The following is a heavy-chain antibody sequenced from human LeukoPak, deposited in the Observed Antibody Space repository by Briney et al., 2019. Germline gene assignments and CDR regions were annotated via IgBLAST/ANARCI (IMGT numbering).Heavy chain of an antibody. D-gene: IGHD3-10*01. CDR2: INWNGGRT. CDR3: AVTYYYGSGSYT. J-gene: IGHJ5*02. CDR1: GFTFDDYG. Sequence: GGSLRLSCAASGFTFDDYGMSWVRQAPGKGLEWVSGINWNGGRTGYADSAKGRFTISRDHAKNSLYLQMNSLRAEDTALYYCAVTYYYGSGSYTWGQGTLVNVSS. V-gene: IGHV3-20*04.